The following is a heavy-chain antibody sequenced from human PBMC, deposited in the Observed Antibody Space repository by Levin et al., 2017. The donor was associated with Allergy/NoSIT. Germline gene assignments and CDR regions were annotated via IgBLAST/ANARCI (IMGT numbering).Heavy chain of an antibody. CDR1: GYTFTSYA. D-gene: IGHD4-11*01. J-gene: IGHJ6*03. CDR2: INAGNGNT. CDR3: ARSYPDYRSNYYYYMDG. Sequence: GESLKISCKASGYTFTSYAMHWVRQAPGQRLEWMGWINAGNGNTKYSQKFQGRVTITRDTSASTAYMELSSLRSEDTAVYYCARSYPDYRSNYYYYMDGWGKGTTVTVSS. V-gene: IGHV1-3*01.